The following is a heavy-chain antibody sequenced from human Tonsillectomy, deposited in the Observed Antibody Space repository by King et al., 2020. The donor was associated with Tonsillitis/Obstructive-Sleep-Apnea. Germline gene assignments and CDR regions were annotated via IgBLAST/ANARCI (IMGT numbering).Heavy chain of an antibody. Sequence: QLVQSGGGLVQPGRSLRLSCTASGFTFGDYAMCWVRQAPGKGLEWVGFIRSKAYGGTTEYAASVKGRFTISRDDSKSIAYLQMNSLKTEDTAVYYCTRVGEDGDTYYDFWSGYWGSGYWGQGTLVTVSS. CDR3: TRVGEDGDTYYDFWSGYWGSGY. D-gene: IGHD3-3*01. CDR1: GFTFGDYA. J-gene: IGHJ4*02. V-gene: IGHV3-49*04. CDR2: IRSKAYGGTT.